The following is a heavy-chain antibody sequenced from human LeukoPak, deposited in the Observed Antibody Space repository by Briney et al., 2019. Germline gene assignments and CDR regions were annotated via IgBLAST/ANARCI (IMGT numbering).Heavy chain of an antibody. CDR1: GFSFSRYW. CDR2: IKQDGSEK. Sequence: GGSLRLSCAASGFSFSRYWMSWVRQAPGKGLEWVANIKQDGSEKNYVESVKGRFTISRDNAKNSLYLQTNSLRAEDTAVYYCARAGQEWFGELGFDQWGQGTLVIVSS. J-gene: IGHJ4*02. CDR3: ARAGQEWFGELGFDQ. V-gene: IGHV3-7*01. D-gene: IGHD3-10*01.